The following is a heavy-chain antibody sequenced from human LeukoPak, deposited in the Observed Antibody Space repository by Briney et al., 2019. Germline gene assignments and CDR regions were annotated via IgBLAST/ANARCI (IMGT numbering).Heavy chain of an antibody. J-gene: IGHJ4*02. D-gene: IGHD5-12*01. V-gene: IGHV3-30-3*01. Sequence: GGSLRLSCAASGFTFSSYAMHWVRQAPGKGLEWVAVISYDGSNKYYADSVKGRFTISRDNSKNTLYLQMNSLRAEDTAFYYCAKAKRNSDYLFDYWGQGTLVAVSS. CDR3: AKAKRNSDYLFDY. CDR1: GFTFSSYA. CDR2: ISYDGSNK.